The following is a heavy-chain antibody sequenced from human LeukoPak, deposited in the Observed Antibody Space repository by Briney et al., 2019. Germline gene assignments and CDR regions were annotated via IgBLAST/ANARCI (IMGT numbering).Heavy chain of an antibody. D-gene: IGHD4-17*01. CDR2: INSDGSST. CDR3: ATQTTVPFDY. CDR1: GFTFSSYW. Sequence: GGSLRLSCAASGFTFSSYWMHWVRQAPGKGLVWVSRINSDGSSTYYADSVKGRFTISRDNSKNTLYLQMNSLRAEDTAVYYCATQTTVPFDYWGQGTLVTVSS. V-gene: IGHV3-74*01. J-gene: IGHJ4*02.